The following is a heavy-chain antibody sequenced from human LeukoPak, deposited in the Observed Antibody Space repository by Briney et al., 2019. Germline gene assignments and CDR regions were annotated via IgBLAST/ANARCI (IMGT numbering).Heavy chain of an antibody. D-gene: IGHD6-6*01. J-gene: IGHJ6*02. CDR1: GGSISSGSYY. CDR3: ARGSHSSSSDYYYYGMDV. Sequence: SETLSLTCTVSGGSISSGSYYWSWIRQPAGKGLEWIGRIYTSGSTNYNPSLKSRVTISVDTSKNQFSPKLSSVTAADTAVYYCARGSHSSSSDYYYYGMDVWGQGTTVTVPS. V-gene: IGHV4-61*02. CDR2: IYTSGST.